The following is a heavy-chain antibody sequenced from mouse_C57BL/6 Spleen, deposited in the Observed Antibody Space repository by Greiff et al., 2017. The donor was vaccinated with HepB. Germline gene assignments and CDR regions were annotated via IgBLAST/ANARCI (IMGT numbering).Heavy chain of an antibody. CDR2: INPYNGGT. D-gene: IGHD1-1*01. CDR3: ARDNTLLYAMDY. J-gene: IGHJ4*01. CDR1: GYTFTDYY. V-gene: IGHV1-19*01. Sequence: EVQLQQSGPVLVKPGASVKMSCKASGYTFTDYYMNWVKQSHGKSLEWIGVINPYNGGTSYNQKFKCKATLTVDKSSSTAYMELNSLTSEDSAVYYCARDNTLLYAMDYWGQGTSVTVSS.